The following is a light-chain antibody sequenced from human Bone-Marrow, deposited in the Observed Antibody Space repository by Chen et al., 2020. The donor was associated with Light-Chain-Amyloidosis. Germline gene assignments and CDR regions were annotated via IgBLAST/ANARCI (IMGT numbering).Light chain of an antibody. CDR2: DTS. V-gene: IGKV3-11*01. CDR3: HQRRIWPLT. Sequence: EIVVTQSPATLSLSPGERATLSCRVSQSVGTYLGWYQQKPGQGLRLVISDTSKRATGIPARCSGRGSETDFTLTISGLEPEDFAVYYCHQRRIWPLTFGGGTKVE. CDR1: QSVGTY. J-gene: IGKJ4*01.